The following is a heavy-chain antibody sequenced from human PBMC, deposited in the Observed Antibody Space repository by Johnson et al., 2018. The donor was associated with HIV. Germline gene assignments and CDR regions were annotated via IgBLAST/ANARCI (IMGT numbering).Heavy chain of an antibody. CDR2: ISGSGGST. Sequence: MLLVESGGGVVQPGGSLGLSCAASGFTFSSHAMSWVRQAPGKGLEWVSAISGSGGSTYYADSVKGRFTISRDNSKNTLYLQMNSLRAEDTAVYYCAKAGGAFDIWGQGTMVTVSS. D-gene: IGHD3-10*01. CDR1: GFTFSSHA. CDR3: AKAGGAFDI. J-gene: IGHJ3*02. V-gene: IGHV3-23*04.